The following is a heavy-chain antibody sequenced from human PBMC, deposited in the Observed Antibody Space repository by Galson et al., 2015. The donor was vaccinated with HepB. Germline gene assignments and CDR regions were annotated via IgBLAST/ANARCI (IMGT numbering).Heavy chain of an antibody. V-gene: IGHV4-39*01. Sequence: SETLSLTCTVSGGSISSSSYYWGWIRQPSGKGLEWIGSIYYSGSTYYNPSLKSRVTISVDTSKNQFSLKLSSVTAADTAVYHCARQGFSVQWLDTSPKLHYFDYWGQGTLVTVSS. CDR2: IYYSGST. D-gene: IGHD6-19*01. CDR3: ARQGFSVQWLDTSPKLHYFDY. J-gene: IGHJ4*02. CDR1: GGSISSSSYY.